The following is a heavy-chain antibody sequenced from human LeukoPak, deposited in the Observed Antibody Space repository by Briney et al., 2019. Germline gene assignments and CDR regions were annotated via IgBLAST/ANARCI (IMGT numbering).Heavy chain of an antibody. D-gene: IGHD5-24*01. CDR3: ARATPGGLHGYSFDY. V-gene: IGHV1-8*02. CDR2: MNPNSGNT. Sequence: ASVKVSCKASGYTFTNYDINWVRQATGQGLEWMGWMNPNSGNTGFAQKFQDRVSMTRDTSINTAYMELTSLRSADTAVYYCARATPGGLHGYSFDYWGQGTVVTVYS. J-gene: IGHJ4*02. CDR1: GYTFTNYD.